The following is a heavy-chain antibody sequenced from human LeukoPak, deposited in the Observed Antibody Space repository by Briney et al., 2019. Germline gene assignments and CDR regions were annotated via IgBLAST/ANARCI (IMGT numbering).Heavy chain of an antibody. CDR3: ARSEYSSSFVGY. D-gene: IGHD6-6*01. J-gene: IGHJ4*02. CDR1: GGSISSYY. Sequence: SETLSLTCTVSGGSISSYYWSWIRQPPGKGLEWIGYIYYSGSTNYNPSLKSRVTISVDTSKNQFSLKLSSVTAADTAVYYCARSEYSSSFVGYWGQGTLVTVSS. CDR2: IYYSGST. V-gene: IGHV4-59*01.